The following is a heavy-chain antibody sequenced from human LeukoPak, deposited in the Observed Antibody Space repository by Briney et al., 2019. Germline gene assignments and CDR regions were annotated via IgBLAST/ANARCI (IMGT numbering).Heavy chain of an antibody. Sequence: GGSLRLSCAASGFTFDDYAMHWVRQAPGKGLEWVSGISWNSGSIGYADSVKGRFTISRDNAKNSPYLQMNSLRAEDTAVYYCAKNELQEHNYYYYYGMDVWGQGTTVTVSS. CDR2: ISWNSGSI. CDR1: GFTFDDYA. V-gene: IGHV3-9*01. D-gene: IGHD4-11*01. J-gene: IGHJ6*02. CDR3: AKNELQEHNYYYYYGMDV.